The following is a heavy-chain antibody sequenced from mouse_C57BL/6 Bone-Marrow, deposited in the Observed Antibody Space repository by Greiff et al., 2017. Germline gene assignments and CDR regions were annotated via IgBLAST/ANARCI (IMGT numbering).Heavy chain of an antibody. CDR1: GFTFSSYA. Sequence: VQLVESGGGLVKPGGSLKLSCAASGFTFSSYAMSWVRQTPEKRLEWVATISDGGSYTYYPDNVKGRFTISRDNAKNNLYLQMSHLKSEDTAMYYCARNWDLDYWGQGTTLTVSS. J-gene: IGHJ2*01. CDR3: ARNWDLDY. V-gene: IGHV5-4*01. D-gene: IGHD4-1*01. CDR2: ISDGGSYT.